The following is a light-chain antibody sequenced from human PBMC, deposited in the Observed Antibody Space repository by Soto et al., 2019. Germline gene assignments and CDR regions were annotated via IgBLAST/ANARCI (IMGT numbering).Light chain of an antibody. Sequence: IVLTQSPATLSLSPWERATLSCRASQSVSSYLAWYQQKPGQAPRLLIYDASNRATGIPARFSGSGSGTDFTLTISSLEPEDFAVYYCQQYGGSPITFGLGTRLEIK. CDR2: DAS. V-gene: IGKV3-11*01. CDR1: QSVSSY. J-gene: IGKJ5*01. CDR3: QQYGGSPIT.